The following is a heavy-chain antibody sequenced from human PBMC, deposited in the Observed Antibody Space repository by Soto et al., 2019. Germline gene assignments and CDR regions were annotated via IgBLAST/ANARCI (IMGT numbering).Heavy chain of an antibody. CDR1: GGTFSSYT. D-gene: IGHD2-2*03. J-gene: IGHJ3*02. Sequence: QVQLVQSGAEVKKPGSSVKVSCKASGGTFSSYTISWVRQAPGQGLEWMGRIIPILGIANYAQKFQGRVTSTADKSTSTAYMELSSLRSEDTAVYYCARERMDIVVVPAANDAFDIWGQGTMVTVSS. CDR3: ARERMDIVVVPAANDAFDI. CDR2: IIPILGIA. V-gene: IGHV1-69*08.